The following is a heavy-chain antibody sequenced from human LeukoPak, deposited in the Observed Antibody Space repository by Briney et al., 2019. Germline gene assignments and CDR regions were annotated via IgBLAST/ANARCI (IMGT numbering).Heavy chain of an antibody. CDR1: GFTFSSYS. CDR3: ATSTYYDFWSGYYTVDY. CDR2: ISGSGGST. Sequence: GGSLRLSCAASGFTFSSYSMNWVRQAPGKGLEWVSAISGSGGSTYYADSVKGRFTISRDNSKNTLYLQMNSLRAEDTAVHYCATSTYYDFWSGYYTVDYWGQGTLVTVSS. J-gene: IGHJ4*02. V-gene: IGHV3-23*01. D-gene: IGHD3-3*01.